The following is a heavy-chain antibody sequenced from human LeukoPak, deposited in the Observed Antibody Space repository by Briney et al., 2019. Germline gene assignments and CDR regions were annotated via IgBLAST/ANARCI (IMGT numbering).Heavy chain of an antibody. D-gene: IGHD3-22*01. J-gene: IGHJ5*02. Sequence: PSETLSLTCTVSGGSISSYYWSWIRQPPGKGLEWIGYIYYSGSTNYNPSLKSRVTISVDTSKNQFSLKLSSVTAADTAVYYYATVDSSGYYSWFDPWGQGTLVTVSS. CDR1: GGSISSYY. V-gene: IGHV4-59*01. CDR3: ATVDSSGYYSWFDP. CDR2: IYYSGST.